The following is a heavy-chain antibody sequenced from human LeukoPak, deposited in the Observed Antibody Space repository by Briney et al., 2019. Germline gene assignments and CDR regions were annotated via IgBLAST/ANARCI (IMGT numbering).Heavy chain of an antibody. J-gene: IGHJ4*02. V-gene: IGHV1-46*01. CDR3: ARTTYYYGSGSYHPYGY. CDR2: INPSGGST. Sequence: ASVKVSCKASGYTFTRYYMHWVRQAPGQGLEWMGIINPSGGSTSYAQKFQGRVTMTRDMSTSTVYMELSSLRSEDTAVYYCARTTYYYGSGSYHPYGYWGQGTLVTVSS. D-gene: IGHD3-10*01. CDR1: GYTFTRYY.